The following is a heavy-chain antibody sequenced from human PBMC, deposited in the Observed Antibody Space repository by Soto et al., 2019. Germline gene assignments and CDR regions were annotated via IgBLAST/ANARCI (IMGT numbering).Heavy chain of an antibody. V-gene: IGHV4-4*07. Sequence: PSETLSLTCTVSLGSISSYYWIWIREPTWKVMEWIGRIHTTDSTNNHPSLRRRVTISIATSNNHFSLELSSLPAADTALYYCARALSSAAGLYFDFWGQGTLVT. D-gene: IGHD6-13*01. CDR3: ARALSSAAGLYFDF. J-gene: IGHJ4*02. CDR1: LGSISSYY. CDR2: IHTTDST.